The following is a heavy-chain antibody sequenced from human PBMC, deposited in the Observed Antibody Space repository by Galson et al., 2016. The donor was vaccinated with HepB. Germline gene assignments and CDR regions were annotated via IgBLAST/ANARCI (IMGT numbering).Heavy chain of an antibody. CDR1: GFSFSLNT. Sequence: SLRLSCAASGFSFSLNTVHWVRQLPGKGLEWVALISYTGSNEIYAESVKGRFQISRDNSKNTLYLQMNNLRGEDTAGYYCARSFRDFVFEGSLYGLDVWGQGTTVIVSS. CDR2: ISYTGSNE. J-gene: IGHJ6*02. CDR3: ARSFRDFVFEGSLYGLDV. D-gene: IGHD3-10*01. V-gene: IGHV3-30*04.